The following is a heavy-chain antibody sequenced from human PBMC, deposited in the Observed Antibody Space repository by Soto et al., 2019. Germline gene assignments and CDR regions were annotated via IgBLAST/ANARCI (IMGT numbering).Heavy chain of an antibody. D-gene: IGHD4-17*01. CDR1: GGSISSGGYY. CDR2: IYYSGST. J-gene: IGHJ4*02. V-gene: IGHV4-31*03. CDR3: ARDYSGADYGGNSEYFDY. Sequence: KPSETLSLTCTVSGGSISSGGYYWSWIRQHPGKGLEWIGYIYYSGSTYYNPSLKSRVTISVDTSKNQFSLKLSSVTAADTAVYYCARDYSGADYGGNSEYFDYWGQGTLVTVSS.